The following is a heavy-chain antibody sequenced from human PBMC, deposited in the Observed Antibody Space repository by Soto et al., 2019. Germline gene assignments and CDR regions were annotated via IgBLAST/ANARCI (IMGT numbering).Heavy chain of an antibody. V-gene: IGHV3-7*05. CDR2: IKQDGSEK. CDR3: ARDYQVRGVIPPILFDY. Sequence: GGSLRLSCAASGFTFSSYWMSWVRQAPGKGLEWVANIKQDGSEKYYVDSVKGRFTISRDNAKNSLYLQMNSLRAEDTAVYYCARDYQVRGVIPPILFDYWGQGTLVTVSS. D-gene: IGHD3-10*01. CDR1: GFTFSSYW. J-gene: IGHJ4*02.